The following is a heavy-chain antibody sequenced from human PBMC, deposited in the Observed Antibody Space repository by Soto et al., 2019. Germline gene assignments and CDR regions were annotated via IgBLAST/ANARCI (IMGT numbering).Heavy chain of an antibody. CDR2: IFYSGST. Sequence: SETLSLTCTVSGGSISNYYWSWIRQPPGRGLEWIGHIFYSGSTNYNPALKSRVTISVDTSKSQFSLKLNSVTAADTAVYYCAKDSGYNYGYFRWFDPWGQGTLVT. J-gene: IGHJ5*02. D-gene: IGHD5-18*01. V-gene: IGHV4-59*01. CDR3: AKDSGYNYGYFRWFDP. CDR1: GGSISNYY.